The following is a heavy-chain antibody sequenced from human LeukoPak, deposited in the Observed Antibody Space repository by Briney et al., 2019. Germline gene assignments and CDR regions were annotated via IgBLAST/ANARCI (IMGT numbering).Heavy chain of an antibody. CDR1: GFTFSSYA. Sequence: GGSLRLSCAASGFTFSSYAMHWVRQAPGKGLEWVAVISYDGSNKYSADSVKGRFTISRDNSKNTLYLQMNSLRAEDTAVYYCARAVVVAVAGTLGYWGQGTLVTVSS. V-gene: IGHV3-30-3*01. CDR2: ISYDGSNK. CDR3: ARAVVVAVAGTLGY. D-gene: IGHD6-19*01. J-gene: IGHJ4*02.